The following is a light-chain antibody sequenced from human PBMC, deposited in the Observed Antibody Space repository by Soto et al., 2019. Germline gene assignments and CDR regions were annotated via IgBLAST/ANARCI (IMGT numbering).Light chain of an antibody. V-gene: IGKV3-20*01. CDR1: QSVSSSN. CDR2: GAS. Sequence: EIVLTQSPGTLSLSPGERATLSCRTSQSVSSSNLAWYQQKPGQAPRLVIYGASSRATGIPDRFSVSGSGTDFTLTISSLEPEDFAVYYCQPYGSSPPWTFGQGTKVEIK. CDR3: QPYGSSPPWT. J-gene: IGKJ1*01.